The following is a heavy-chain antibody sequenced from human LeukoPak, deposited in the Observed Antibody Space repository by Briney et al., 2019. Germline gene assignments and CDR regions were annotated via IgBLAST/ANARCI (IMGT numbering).Heavy chain of an antibody. CDR3: ARHSYGGPAYAEYFQH. J-gene: IGHJ1*01. Sequence: SETLSLTCTFSGGSIRRENYFWGWIRQSPGKGLEWIGNVYYTGTTYYNPSLKSRVIISVDTSKNQFSLKLSSVTAADTAVYYCARHSYGGPAYAEYFQHWGQGTLVTVSS. CDR1: GGSIRRENYF. V-gene: IGHV4-39*01. D-gene: IGHD4-23*01. CDR2: VYYTGTT.